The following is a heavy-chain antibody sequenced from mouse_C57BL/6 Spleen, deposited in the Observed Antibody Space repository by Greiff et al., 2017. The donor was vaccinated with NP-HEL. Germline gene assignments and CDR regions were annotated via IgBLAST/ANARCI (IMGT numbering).Heavy chain of an antibody. CDR1: GFSFNTYA. Sequence: DVQLVESGGGLVQPKGSLKLSCAASGFSFNTYAMNWVRQAPGKGLEWVARIRSKSNNYATYYADSVKDRFTISRDDSESMLYLQMNNLKTEDTAMYYCVRHSNYAMDYWGQGTSVTVSS. CDR3: VRHSNYAMDY. D-gene: IGHD1-1*01. V-gene: IGHV10-1*01. J-gene: IGHJ4*01. CDR2: IRSKSNNYAT.